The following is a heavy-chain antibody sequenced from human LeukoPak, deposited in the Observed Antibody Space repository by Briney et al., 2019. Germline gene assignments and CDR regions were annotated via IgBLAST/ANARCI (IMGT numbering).Heavy chain of an antibody. V-gene: IGHV4-34*01. CDR3: ARGSSSWYKDNWFDP. Sequence: SETLSLTCAVYGGSFSGYYWSWIRQPPGKGLEWIGEINHSGSTNYSPSLKSRVTISVDTSKNQFSLKLSSVTAADTAVYYCARGSSSWYKDNWFDPWGQGTLVTVSS. CDR2: INHSGST. D-gene: IGHD6-13*01. CDR1: GGSFSGYY. J-gene: IGHJ5*02.